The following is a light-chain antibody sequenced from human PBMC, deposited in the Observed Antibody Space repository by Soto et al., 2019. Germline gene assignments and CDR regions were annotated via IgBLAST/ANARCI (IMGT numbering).Light chain of an antibody. J-gene: IGLJ3*02. CDR3: CSYAGTSLWV. Sequence: QSALTQPRSVSGSPGQSVTISCTGTISDVGGYNYVSWYQQHPGKAPKLVIYDVSKRPSGVPDRFSGSKSGNTASLTISGLQAEDEADYYCCSYAGTSLWVFGGGTKLTVL. CDR2: DVS. CDR1: ISDVGGYNY. V-gene: IGLV2-11*01.